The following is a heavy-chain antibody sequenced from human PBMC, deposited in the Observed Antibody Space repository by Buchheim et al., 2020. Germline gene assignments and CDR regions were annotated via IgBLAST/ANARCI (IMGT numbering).Heavy chain of an antibody. CDR3: ASGLGGSFTHLEY. Sequence: VQLLESGGGLVQPGGSLRLSCAASGFTFSTYSMNWVRQSPGKGLEWIGEIYHFGSTTYNPSLKSRVIISIDRSKDQFSLKVTSVTAADTAVYYCASGLGGSFTHLEYWGQGNL. V-gene: IGHV4-4*02. CDR1: GFTFSTYSM. CDR2: IYHFGST. J-gene: IGHJ4*02. D-gene: IGHD2-15*01.